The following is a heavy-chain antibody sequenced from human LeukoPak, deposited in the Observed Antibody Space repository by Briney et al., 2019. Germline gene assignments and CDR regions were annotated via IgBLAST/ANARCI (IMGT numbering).Heavy chain of an antibody. CDR2: IKQDGSEK. J-gene: IGHJ4*02. V-gene: IGHV3-7*01. CDR1: GFTFSSYW. CDR3: ASFISSSGWYWVY. Sequence: PGGSLRLSCAASGFTFSSYWMSWVRQAPGKGLEWVANIKQDGSEKYYVDSVKGRFTISRDNAKNSLYLQMNSLRAEDTAVYYCASFISSSGWYWVYWGQGTLVTVSS. D-gene: IGHD6-19*01.